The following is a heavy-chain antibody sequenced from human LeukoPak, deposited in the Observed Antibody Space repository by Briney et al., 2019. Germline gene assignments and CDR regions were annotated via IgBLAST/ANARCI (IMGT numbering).Heavy chain of an antibody. CDR1: GFTVRSNY. CDR2: LGGSGVST. CDR3: ARLAFYYDTSGYYYD. D-gene: IGHD3-22*01. Sequence: GGSLRLSCAASGFTVRSNYMSWVRQAPGKGLEWVSALGGSGVSTYYADSVKGRFTISRDNSKNTLYLQMDSLRAEDTAVYYCARLAFYYDTSGYYYDWGQGTLVTVSS. V-gene: IGHV3-23*01. J-gene: IGHJ4*02.